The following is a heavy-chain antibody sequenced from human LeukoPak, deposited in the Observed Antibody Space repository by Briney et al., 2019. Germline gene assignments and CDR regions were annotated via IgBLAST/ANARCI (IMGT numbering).Heavy chain of an antibody. Sequence: SETLSLTCAVYGGSFSGYYWSWIRQPPGKGLEWIGEINHSGSTNYNPSLKSRVTISVDTSKNQFSLKLSSVTAVDTAVYYCARVKGIAVAGTVGFDPWGQGTLVTVSS. J-gene: IGHJ5*02. D-gene: IGHD6-19*01. CDR1: GGSFSGYY. V-gene: IGHV4-34*01. CDR2: INHSGST. CDR3: ARVKGIAVAGTVGFDP.